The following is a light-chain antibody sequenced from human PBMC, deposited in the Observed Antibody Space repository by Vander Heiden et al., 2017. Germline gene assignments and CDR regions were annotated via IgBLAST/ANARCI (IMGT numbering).Light chain of an antibody. Sequence: SYELTQPPSVSVSPGQTASIPFSGDKLGNKYVCWYQQKPGRAPVMVIYQDTKRASGIPERFSGSNSGNTATLTISGTQAMDEADYYCQAWDSGTALFGGGTTLTVL. J-gene: IGLJ2*01. CDR3: QAWDSGTAL. CDR1: KLGNKY. V-gene: IGLV3-1*01. CDR2: QDT.